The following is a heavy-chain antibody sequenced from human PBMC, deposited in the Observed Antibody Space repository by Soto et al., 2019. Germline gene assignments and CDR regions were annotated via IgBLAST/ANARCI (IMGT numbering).Heavy chain of an antibody. Sequence: QVQLQESGPGQVKPSQTLSLTCTVSGGSISSGNYYWRWIRQPPGTGLEWIGYIYYSGSTYYNPSLKSRVTISVDTSKNQFSLKLSSMTAADTAVYYCVRVDMAGTTSVWFDPWGEGTLVTVSA. J-gene: IGHJ5*02. CDR3: VRVDMAGTTSVWFDP. V-gene: IGHV4-30-4*01. CDR2: IYYSGST. D-gene: IGHD1-7*01. CDR1: GGSISSGNYY.